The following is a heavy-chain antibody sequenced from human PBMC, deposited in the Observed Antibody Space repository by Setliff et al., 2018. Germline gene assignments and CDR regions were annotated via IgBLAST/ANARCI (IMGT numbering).Heavy chain of an antibody. D-gene: IGHD6-19*01. Sequence: PSETLSLTCTVSGGSISSYYWSWIRQPAGKGLEWIGHIYIGGSANYNPSLKSRVTMSIDTSKNQFSLKLKPVTAADMAVYYCAREQWLDPPGYYYMDVWAKGTTVTVSS. CDR2: IYIGGSA. CDR1: GGSISSYY. J-gene: IGHJ6*03. CDR3: AREQWLDPPGYYYMDV. V-gene: IGHV4-4*07.